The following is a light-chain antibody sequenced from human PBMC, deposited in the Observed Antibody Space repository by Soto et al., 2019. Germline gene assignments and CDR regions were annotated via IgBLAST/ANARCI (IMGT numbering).Light chain of an antibody. CDR2: KAS. CDR3: QQYSSYSRT. V-gene: IGKV1-5*03. CDR1: QTISSS. J-gene: IGKJ1*01. Sequence: DIQMTQSPSTLSGSVEGRDTISRRASQTISSSLAWYQQKPGKAPKVLIYKASTLENGVPSRFSGSGFGTEFTLTLRSLQPYDFATYFCQQYSSYSRTFGQGTKVDIK.